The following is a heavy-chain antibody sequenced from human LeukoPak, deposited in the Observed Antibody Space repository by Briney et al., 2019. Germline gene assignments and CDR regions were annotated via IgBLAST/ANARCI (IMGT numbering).Heavy chain of an antibody. CDR1: GGSISSSSYY. Sequence: TSETLSLTCTVSGGSISSSSYYWGWLRQPPGKGLEWIGSIYYSGSTYYNPSLKSRVTISVDTSKNQFSLKLSSVTAADTAVYYCARDPSDYSNYGGIDYWGQGTLVTVSS. CDR2: IYYSGST. CDR3: ARDPSDYSNYGGIDY. V-gene: IGHV4-39*07. J-gene: IGHJ4*02. D-gene: IGHD4-11*01.